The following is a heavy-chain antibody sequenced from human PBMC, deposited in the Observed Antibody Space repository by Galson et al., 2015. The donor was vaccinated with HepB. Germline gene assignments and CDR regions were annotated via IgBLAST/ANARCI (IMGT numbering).Heavy chain of an antibody. D-gene: IGHD3-9*01. CDR3: TRHAPLYFDCYDY. V-gene: IGHV3-73*01. J-gene: IGHJ4*02. CDR2: IRSKANSYAT. CDR1: GFTFSGSA. Sequence: SLRLSCAASGFTFSGSAMHWVRQASGKGLEWVGRIRSKANSYATAYAASVKGRFTISRDDSKNTAYLQMNSLKTEATAVYYCTRHAPLYFDCYDYWGQGTLVPVSS.